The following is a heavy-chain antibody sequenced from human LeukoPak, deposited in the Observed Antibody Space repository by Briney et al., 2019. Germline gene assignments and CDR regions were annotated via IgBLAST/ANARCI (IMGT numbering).Heavy chain of an antibody. J-gene: IGHJ4*02. Sequence: GGSLRLSCAASGFTVSSNYMSWVRQAPGKGLEWVSVFYSGGSTYYADSVKGRFTISRDNSKNTLFLQMNSLRAEDTAVYYCARLHYYDSRGYFNDDYWGQGTLVTVSS. V-gene: IGHV3-66*04. CDR1: GFTVSSNY. D-gene: IGHD3-22*01. CDR3: ARLHYYDSRGYFNDDY. CDR2: FYSGGST.